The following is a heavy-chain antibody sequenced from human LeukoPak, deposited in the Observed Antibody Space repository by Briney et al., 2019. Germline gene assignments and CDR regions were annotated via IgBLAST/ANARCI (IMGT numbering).Heavy chain of an antibody. V-gene: IGHV4-39*01. CDR1: GDSISSSDNY. J-gene: IGHJ4*02. D-gene: IGHD3-22*01. Sequence: SETLSLTCTVSGDSISSSDNYWGWIRQPPGKGLEWIGSFYYSRNTYYNPSLKSRVTISADTSKNQLSLTLTSVSAADTAVYYCARHPHYYYDNSARWGQGTLVTVSS. CDR2: FYYSRNT. CDR3: ARHPHYYYDNSAR.